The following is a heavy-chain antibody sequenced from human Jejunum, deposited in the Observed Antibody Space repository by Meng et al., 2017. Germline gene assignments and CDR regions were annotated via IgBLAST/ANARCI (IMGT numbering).Heavy chain of an antibody. CDR2: ISGSGGST. Sequence: GESLKISCAASGFIFSSYAMTWVRQAPGKGLEWVSTISGSGGSTYYANSVKGRFTISRDNSKNTLYLQMNRLRVEDTAVYYCARPPDYGDYGYYGMDVWGQGTMVTVSS. V-gene: IGHV3-23*01. CDR3: ARPPDYGDYGYYGMDV. CDR1: GFIFSSYA. J-gene: IGHJ6*02. D-gene: IGHD4-17*01.